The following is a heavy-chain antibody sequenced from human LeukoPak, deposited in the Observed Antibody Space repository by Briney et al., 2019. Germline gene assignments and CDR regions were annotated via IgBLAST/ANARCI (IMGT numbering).Heavy chain of an antibody. J-gene: IGHJ5*02. CDR1: GYTFTNYV. CDR3: ARADIVATTGDNWFDP. Sequence: ASVKVSCKASGYTFTNYVITWVRQAPGQGLEWMGWISAYNGNTNYAQKLQGRVTMTTDTSTSTAYMELRSLGSDDTAVYYCARADIVATTGDNWFDPWGQGTLVTVSS. D-gene: IGHD5-12*01. V-gene: IGHV1-18*01. CDR2: ISAYNGNT.